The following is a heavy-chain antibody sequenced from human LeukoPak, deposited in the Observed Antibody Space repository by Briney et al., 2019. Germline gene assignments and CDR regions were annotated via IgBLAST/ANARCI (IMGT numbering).Heavy chain of an antibody. J-gene: IGHJ4*02. CDR3: ATGSDSSGYYHDIDY. V-gene: IGHV1-18*01. Sequence: ASVKVSCKASGYTFTSYGISWVRQAPGQGLEWMGWISAYNGNTNYAQKLQGRVTMTEDTSTDTAYMELSSLRSEDTAVYYCATGSDSSGYYHDIDYWGQGTLVTVSS. CDR2: ISAYNGNT. CDR1: GYTFTSYG. D-gene: IGHD3-22*01.